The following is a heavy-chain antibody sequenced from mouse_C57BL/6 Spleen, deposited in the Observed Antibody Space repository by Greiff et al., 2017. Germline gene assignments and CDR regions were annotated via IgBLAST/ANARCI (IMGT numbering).Heavy chain of an antibody. D-gene: IGHD1-1*01. CDR1: GYAFTNYL. CDR3: YYGSSYGGDWYFDV. Sequence: VQLQQSGAELVRPGTSVKVSCKASGYAFTNYLIEWVKQRPGQGLEWIGVINPGSGGTNYNEKFKGKATLTADKSSSTAYMQLSSLPSEDSCARSNYYGSSYGGDWYFDVWGTGTTVTVSS. V-gene: IGHV1-54*01. J-gene: IGHJ1*03. CDR2: INPGSGGT.